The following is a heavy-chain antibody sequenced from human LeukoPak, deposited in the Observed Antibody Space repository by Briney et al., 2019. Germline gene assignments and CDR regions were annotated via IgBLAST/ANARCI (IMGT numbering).Heavy chain of an antibody. Sequence: GASVKVSCKASGYTFAGYYMHWVQQAPGQGLEWMGWINPNSGGTNYAQKFQGRVTMTRDTSISTAYMELSRLRSDDTAVYYCARDAPVNTMIVVPIAYWGQGTLVPVSS. V-gene: IGHV1-2*02. J-gene: IGHJ4*02. CDR1: GYTFAGYY. CDR3: ARDAPVNTMIVVPIAY. D-gene: IGHD3-22*01. CDR2: INPNSGGT.